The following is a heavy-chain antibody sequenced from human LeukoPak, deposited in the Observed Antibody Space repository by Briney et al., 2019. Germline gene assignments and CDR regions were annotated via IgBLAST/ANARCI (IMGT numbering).Heavy chain of an antibody. D-gene: IGHD2-21*01. CDR1: GFTFSSYA. V-gene: IGHV3-64*01. CDR2: ISSNGGST. J-gene: IGHJ4*02. CDR3: ARGAYKDY. Sequence: GGSLRLSCAASGFTFSSYAMHWVRQAPGKGLEYVSAISSNGGSTYYANSVKDRFTISRDNSKNTLYLQMGSLRPEDMAVYYRARGAYKDYWGQGTLVTVSS.